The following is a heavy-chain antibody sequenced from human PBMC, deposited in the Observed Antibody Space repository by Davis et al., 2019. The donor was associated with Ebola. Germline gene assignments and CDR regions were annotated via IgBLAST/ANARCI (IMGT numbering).Heavy chain of an antibody. CDR1: GFTFSNYA. V-gene: IGHV3-48*02. J-gene: IGHJ4*02. Sequence: PGGSLRLSCAASGFTFSNYAMNWVRQAPGKGLEWVSYISSSSSTIYYADSVKGRFTISRDNAKNSLYLQMNSLRDEDTAVYYCAKDLSTFYANYDFWSGYYTSYFDYWGQGTLVTVSS. D-gene: IGHD3-3*01. CDR3: AKDLSTFYANYDFWSGYYTSYFDY. CDR2: ISSSSSTI.